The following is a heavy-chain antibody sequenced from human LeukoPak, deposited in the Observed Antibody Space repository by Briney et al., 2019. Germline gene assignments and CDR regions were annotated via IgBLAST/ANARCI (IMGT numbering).Heavy chain of an antibody. Sequence: GASVKVSCKASRGTFSSYGISWVRQAPGQGLEWMGGIIPIFGTANYAQKFQGRVTITTDESTSTAYMELSSLRSEDTAVYYCARSTGPDALNYYYYYMDVWGKGTTVTVSS. CDR2: IIPIFGTA. CDR1: RGTFSSYG. J-gene: IGHJ6*03. V-gene: IGHV1-69*05. CDR3: ARSTGPDALNYYYYYMDV. D-gene: IGHD1-1*01.